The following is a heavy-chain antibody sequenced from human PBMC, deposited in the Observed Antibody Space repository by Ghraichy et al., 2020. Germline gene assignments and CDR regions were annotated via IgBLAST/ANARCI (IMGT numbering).Heavy chain of an antibody. Sequence: GESLNISCAASGLTFRSYWMHWVRQAPGKGLEWVSHIKTDGSTTNYADSVRGRFIISRDNAKNTLYLQMNSLRADDTAVYYCSTSPRADRGNYWGQGTLVTVSS. CDR1: GLTFRSYW. CDR2: IKTDGSTT. J-gene: IGHJ4*02. CDR3: STSPRADRGNY. D-gene: IGHD3-10*01. V-gene: IGHV3-74*01.